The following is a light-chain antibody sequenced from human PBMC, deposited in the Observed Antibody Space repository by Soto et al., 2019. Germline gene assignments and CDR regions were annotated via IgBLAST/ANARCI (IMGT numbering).Light chain of an antibody. Sequence: QSVLTQPPSVSGAPGQRVTISCTGSSSNIGAGYVVHWYQQLPGAAPKLLIFSDNNRPSGVPDRFSGSKSGTAAALAITGLRAEDEADYYCPSYDNNSDDVFGTGTKVTV. J-gene: IGLJ1*01. V-gene: IGLV1-40*01. CDR1: SSNIGAGYV. CDR2: SDN. CDR3: PSYDNNSDDV.